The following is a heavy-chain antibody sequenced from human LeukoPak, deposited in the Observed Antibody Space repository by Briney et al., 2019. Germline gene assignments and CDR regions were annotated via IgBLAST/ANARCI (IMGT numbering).Heavy chain of an antibody. CDR2: ISAYSGNT. V-gene: IGHV1-18*01. CDR1: GYSFITYG. Sequence: GASVKVSCKASGYSFITYGISWVRQAPGQGLEWMGWISAYSGNTNYAQKLQGRVTMTIDISTSTAYMELRSLRSDDTAVYYCARDVHSSGYYDNDYWGQGTLVTVSS. D-gene: IGHD3-22*01. J-gene: IGHJ4*02. CDR3: ARDVHSSGYYDNDY.